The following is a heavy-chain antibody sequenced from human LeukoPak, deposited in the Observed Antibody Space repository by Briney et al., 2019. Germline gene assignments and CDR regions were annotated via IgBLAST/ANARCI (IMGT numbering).Heavy chain of an antibody. CDR3: ARDAYYDILTGYFDY. V-gene: IGHV1-46*01. CDR1: GYTFTGYY. D-gene: IGHD3-9*01. Sequence: ASVKVSCKASGYTFTGYYMHWVRQAPGQGLEWMGIINPSGGSTSYAQKFQGRVTMTRDTSTSTVYMELSSLRSEDTAVYYCARDAYYDILTGYFDYWGQGTLVTVSS. J-gene: IGHJ4*02. CDR2: INPSGGST.